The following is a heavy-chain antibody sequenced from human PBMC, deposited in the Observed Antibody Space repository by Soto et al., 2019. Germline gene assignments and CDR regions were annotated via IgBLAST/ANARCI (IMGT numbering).Heavy chain of an antibody. CDR3: ARDRFSVDTAMVTGFSWFDP. V-gene: IGHV1-69*13. Sequence: SVKVSCRASGGTFSSYAISWVRQAPGQGLEWMGGIIPIFGTANYAQKFQGRVTITADESTSTAHMELSSLRSEDTAVYYCARDRFSVDTAMVTGFSWFDPWGQGPLVTVSS. CDR2: IIPIFGTA. CDR1: GGTFSSYA. D-gene: IGHD5-18*01. J-gene: IGHJ5*02.